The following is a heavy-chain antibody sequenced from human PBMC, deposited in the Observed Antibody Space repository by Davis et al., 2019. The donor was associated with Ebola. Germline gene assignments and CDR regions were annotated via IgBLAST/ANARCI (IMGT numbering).Heavy chain of an antibody. CDR3: ARGWVEYSSSSCWFDP. Sequence: GSLRLSCAVYGGSFSGYYWSWIRQPPGKGLEWIGEINHSGSTNYNPSLKSRVTISVDTSKNQFSLKLSSVTAADTAVYYCARGWVEYSSSSCWFDPWGQGTLVTVSS. J-gene: IGHJ5*02. D-gene: IGHD6-6*01. V-gene: IGHV4-34*01. CDR1: GGSFSGYY. CDR2: INHSGST.